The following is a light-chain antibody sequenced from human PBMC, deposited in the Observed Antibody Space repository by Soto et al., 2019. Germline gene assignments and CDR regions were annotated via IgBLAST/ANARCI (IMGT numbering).Light chain of an antibody. J-gene: IGKJ2*01. V-gene: IGKV1-5*01. CDR3: QNYNTYST. Sequence: DIQMTQSPSTLSASIGDRVTITCRASQSVYNWLAWYQQKPGKAPNLLIYAASTLESGVTSRFSGSGSGTEFTLTISSLQPEDFATYYCQNYNTYSTCGQGTKLNIK. CDR1: QSVYNW. CDR2: AAS.